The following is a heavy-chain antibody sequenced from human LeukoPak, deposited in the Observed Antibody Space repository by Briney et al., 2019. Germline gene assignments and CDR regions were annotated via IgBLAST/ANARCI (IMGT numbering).Heavy chain of an antibody. Sequence: PGGSLRLSCAASGFTVSSYEMNWVRQAPGKGLEWVSYISSSGSTIYYADSVKGRFTISRDNAKNSLYLQMNSLRAEDTAVYYCARGPYSSGWYWVDYWGQGTLVTVSS. CDR2: ISSSGSTI. CDR1: GFTVSSYE. D-gene: IGHD6-19*01. CDR3: ARGPYSSGWYWVDY. J-gene: IGHJ4*02. V-gene: IGHV3-48*03.